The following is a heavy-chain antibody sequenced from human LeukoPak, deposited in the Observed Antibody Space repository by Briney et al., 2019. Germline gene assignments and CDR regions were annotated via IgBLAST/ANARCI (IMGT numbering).Heavy chain of an antibody. D-gene: IGHD4-17*01. CDR1: GGSISSSNW. CDR3: ATGGTDYGDYYYYYGMDV. CDR2: IYHSGST. J-gene: IGHJ6*02. V-gene: IGHV4-4*02. Sequence: PSETLSLTCAVSGGSISSSNWWSWVRQPPGKRLEWIGEIYHSGSTNYNPSLKSRVTISVDTSKSQFSLKLSSVTAADTAVYYCATGGTDYGDYYYYYGMDVWGQGTTVTVSS.